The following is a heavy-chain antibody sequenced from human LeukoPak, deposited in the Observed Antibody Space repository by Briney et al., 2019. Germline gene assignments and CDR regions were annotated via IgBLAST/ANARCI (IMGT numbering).Heavy chain of an antibody. CDR1: GFTISTYA. V-gene: IGHV3-33*01. CDR3: ARGRGYSYGPFAY. J-gene: IGHJ4*02. D-gene: IGHD5-18*01. CDR2: MWYDGSNR. Sequence: GGSLRLSCAASGFTISTYAMHWVRQAPGKGLEWVAVMWYDGSNRYYAGSVTGRFTISRDNSKNTLYLQMNSLRAGDTAVYYCARGRGYSYGPFAYWGQGTLVTVSS.